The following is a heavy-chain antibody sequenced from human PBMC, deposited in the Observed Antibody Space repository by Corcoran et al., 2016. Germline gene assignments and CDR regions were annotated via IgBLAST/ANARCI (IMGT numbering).Heavy chain of an antibody. CDR3: ARLRGPRTYYDGMDV. D-gene: IGHD3-16*01. CDR2: IYPGDSDT. Sequence: EVQLVQSGAEVKKPGESLKISCKGSGYSFTSYWIGWVRQMPGKGLEWMGIIYPGDSDTRYSPAFQGQVTISADKSISTAYLQWSSLKASDTAMYDCARLRGPRTYYDGMDVWGQGTMVTVSS. J-gene: IGHJ6*02. CDR1: GYSFTSYW. V-gene: IGHV5-51*01.